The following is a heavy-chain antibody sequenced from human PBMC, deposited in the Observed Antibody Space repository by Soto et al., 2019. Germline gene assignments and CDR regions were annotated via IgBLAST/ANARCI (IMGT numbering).Heavy chain of an antibody. Sequence: PSETLSLTCAVSGYSISSNYYWGWIRQPPGKGLEWIGSTYQSGSTYYNPSLKSRVTISVDTSKNQFSLKLSSVTAADTAVYYCARDRNPSSGYYYFDYWGQGTLVTVSS. J-gene: IGHJ4*02. D-gene: IGHD3-22*01. CDR1: GYSISSNYY. CDR3: ARDRNPSSGYYYFDY. V-gene: IGHV4-38-2*02. CDR2: TYQSGST.